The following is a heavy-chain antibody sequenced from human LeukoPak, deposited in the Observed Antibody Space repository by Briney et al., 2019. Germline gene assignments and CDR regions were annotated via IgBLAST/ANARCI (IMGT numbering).Heavy chain of an antibody. J-gene: IGHJ3*02. Sequence: GASVKVSCKASGYTFTSCGISWVRQAPAQGRERMGWVSAYNCNTNYAQKLQRKVTMTTDTSMSTAYMELRSLRSDDTAVYYCATDAPFYDTPGGEDAFDIWGQGTMVTVPS. CDR3: ATDAPFYDTPGGEDAFDI. V-gene: IGHV1-18*01. CDR2: VSAYNCNT. CDR1: GYTFTSCG. D-gene: IGHD3-9*01.